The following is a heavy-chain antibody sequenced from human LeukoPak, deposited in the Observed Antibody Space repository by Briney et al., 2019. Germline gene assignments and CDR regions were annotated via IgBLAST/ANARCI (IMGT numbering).Heavy chain of an antibody. V-gene: IGHV4-39*07. CDR3: ARGKPSYGSGTYYRPLEPNYMDV. CDR1: GGPISSSDYY. D-gene: IGHD3-10*01. CDR2: SYYSGCT. J-gene: IGHJ6*03. Sequence: SETLSLTCTVSGGPISSSDYYWGWIRQPPGKGLEWIGSSYYSGCTYYNPSLKSRVTISVDTSKNQFSLKLSSVTAADTAVYYCARGKPSYGSGTYYRPLEPNYMDVWGKGTTVTVSS.